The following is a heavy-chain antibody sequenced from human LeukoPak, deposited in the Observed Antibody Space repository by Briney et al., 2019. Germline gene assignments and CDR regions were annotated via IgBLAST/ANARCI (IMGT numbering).Heavy chain of an antibody. J-gene: IGHJ4*02. Sequence: GASVKVSCKASGYTFTGYYMHWVRQAPGQGLEWMGWINPNSGGTNYAQKFQGRVTMTRDTSISTAYMELSRLRSDDTAVYYCARGRIHYDPYPLFGYWGQGTLVTVSS. CDR3: ARGRIHYDPYPLFGY. CDR2: INPNSGGT. CDR1: GYTFTGYY. V-gene: IGHV1-2*02. D-gene: IGHD3-3*01.